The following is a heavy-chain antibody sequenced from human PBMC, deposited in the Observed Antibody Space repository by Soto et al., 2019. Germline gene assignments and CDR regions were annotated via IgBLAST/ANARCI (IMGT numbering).Heavy chain of an antibody. CDR3: ARESGYPLDY. D-gene: IGHD3-22*01. CDR2: INAGDDNT. Sequence: ASVKVSCKASGYTSTNYVMHWVRRAPGQRLEWMGSINAGDDNTKYSQKFQGRVTITTDTSASTAYMELSSLRSEDTAVYYCARESGYPLDYWGQGTLVTVSS. CDR1: GYTSTNYV. V-gene: IGHV1-3*01. J-gene: IGHJ4*02.